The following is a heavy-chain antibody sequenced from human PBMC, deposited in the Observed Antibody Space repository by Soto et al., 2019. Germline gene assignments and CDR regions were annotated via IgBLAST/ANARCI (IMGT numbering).Heavy chain of an antibody. V-gene: IGHV4-4*02. Sequence: SETLSLTCGVSGVSITTTSWWSWVRPPPGKGLEWIGEIYHGGSTNYSPSLTSRVTMSVDKSKNQFSLKLTSVTAADTAVYYCARTGRGVSGKGVVAYFDSWGQGTLVTGSS. CDR2: IYHGGST. CDR1: GVSITTTSW. D-gene: IGHD3-3*01. CDR3: ARTGRGVSGKGVVAYFDS. J-gene: IGHJ4*02.